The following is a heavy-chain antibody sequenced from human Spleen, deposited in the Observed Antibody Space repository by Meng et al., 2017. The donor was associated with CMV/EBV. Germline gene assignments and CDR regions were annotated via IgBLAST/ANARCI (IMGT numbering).Heavy chain of an antibody. Sequence: SETLSLTCTVSGYSISSDYYWGWIRQPPGKGLEYIGSIFHRGSTYYNPSLKSRVTISLDTSKNQFSLILSSVTAADTAVYYCARGLKYFDLWGRGTLVTVSS. CDR2: IFHRGST. V-gene: IGHV4-38-2*02. CDR1: GYSISSDYY. D-gene: IGHD3-16*01. J-gene: IGHJ2*01. CDR3: ARGLKYFDL.